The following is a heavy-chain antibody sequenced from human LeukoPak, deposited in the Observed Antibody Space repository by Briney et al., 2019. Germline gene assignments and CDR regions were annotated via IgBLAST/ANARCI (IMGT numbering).Heavy chain of an antibody. CDR1: GFTFSSYA. V-gene: IGHV3-23*01. CDR3: AKDHCSSTSCYRFNWFDP. J-gene: IGHJ5*02. Sequence: GGSLRLSCAASGFTFSSYAMSWVRQAPGKGLEGVSAISGSGGSTYYADSVKGRFTISRDNSKNTLYLQMNSLRAEDTAVYYCAKDHCSSTSCYRFNWFDPWGQGTLVTVSS. CDR2: ISGSGGST. D-gene: IGHD2-2*01.